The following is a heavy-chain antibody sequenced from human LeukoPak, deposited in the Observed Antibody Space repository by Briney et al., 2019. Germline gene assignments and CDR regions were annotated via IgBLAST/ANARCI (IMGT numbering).Heavy chain of an antibody. CDR1: GFTFSNYG. CDR2: ISYDGSNQ. V-gene: IGHV3-30*18. J-gene: IGHJ2*01. CDR3: AKDRSGMNWYFDL. Sequence: GKSLRLSCAASGFTFSNYGMHWVRQAPGKGLEWVAIISYDGSNQYYTDSVKRRFAISRDNSKNTLYLQMNSLRAEDTAVYYCAKDRSGMNWYFDLWGRGTLVTVSS. D-gene: IGHD6-19*01.